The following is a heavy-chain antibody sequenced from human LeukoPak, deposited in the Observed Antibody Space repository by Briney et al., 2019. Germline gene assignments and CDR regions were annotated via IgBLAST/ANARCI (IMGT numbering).Heavy chain of an antibody. CDR1: GFTFSSYS. D-gene: IGHD1-26*01. Sequence: GSLRLSCAASGFTFSSYSMSWVRQAPGKGLEWVSSITSDGTTYYADSVKGRFTISRDNSKNTLYVEMNSLRAEDTAIYYCAKDRIASYYSPSDYWGQGTLVTVSS. V-gene: IGHV3-23*01. CDR2: ITSDGTT. J-gene: IGHJ4*02. CDR3: AKDRIASYYSPSDY.